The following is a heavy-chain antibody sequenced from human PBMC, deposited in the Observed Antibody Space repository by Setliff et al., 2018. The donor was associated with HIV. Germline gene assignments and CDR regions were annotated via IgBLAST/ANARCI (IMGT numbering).Heavy chain of an antibody. V-gene: IGHV4-34*11. CDR3: VRELLGSGGTVPEVNFFDS. J-gene: IGHJ5*01. CDR2: IFYFGSV. CDR1: GDSFIGYY. D-gene: IGHD1-26*01. Sequence: PSETLSLTCAVYGDSFIGYYWTWIRQSPGKGLEWIGSIFYFGSVTYNPSLKSRPLISIDMSKTQFSLNLRSVTAADTAVYYCVRELLGSGGTVPEVNFFDSWGQGTLVTVSS.